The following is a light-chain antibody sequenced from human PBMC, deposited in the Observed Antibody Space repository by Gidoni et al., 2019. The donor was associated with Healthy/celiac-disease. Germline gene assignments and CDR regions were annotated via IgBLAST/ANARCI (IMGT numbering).Light chain of an antibody. V-gene: IGKV3-11*01. CDR2: DAS. Sequence: EIVLTQSPSSLSLSPGERATLPCRASQSVSSYLAWYQQKPGQAPRLLIYDASNRATGIPARFSGSGSGTDFTLNISSLEPEDFAVYYCQQRSNWPPLYTFGQGTKLEIK. J-gene: IGKJ2*01. CDR1: QSVSSY. CDR3: QQRSNWPPLYT.